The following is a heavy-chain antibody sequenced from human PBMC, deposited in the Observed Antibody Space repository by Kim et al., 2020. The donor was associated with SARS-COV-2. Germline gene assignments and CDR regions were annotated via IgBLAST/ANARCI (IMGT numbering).Heavy chain of an antibody. Sequence: GGSLRLSCAASGFTFSRYWMHWVRQAPGKGLVWVSRINFDGSRITYADSVRGRFTISRDNAKNTLYLQMNSLRAEDTAVYFCASFHFPDYWGQGTLVTVSS. CDR3: ASFHFPDY. CDR1: GFTFSRYW. J-gene: IGHJ4*02. D-gene: IGHD3-3*02. CDR2: INFDGSRI. V-gene: IGHV3-74*03.